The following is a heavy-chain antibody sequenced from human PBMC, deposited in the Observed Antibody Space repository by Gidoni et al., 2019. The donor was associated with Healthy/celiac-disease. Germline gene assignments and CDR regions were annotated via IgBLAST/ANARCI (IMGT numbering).Heavy chain of an antibody. V-gene: IGHV3-30-3*01. CDR3: ARDRGGFDY. J-gene: IGHJ4*02. CDR2: ISYDGSNK. Sequence: QVQLVESGGGVVQPGRSLRLSFAASGFTFSSYAMHWVRQAPGKGLEWVAVISYDGSNKYYADSVKGRFTISRDNSKNTLYLQMNSLRAEDTAVYYCARDRGGFDYWGQGTLVTVSS. CDR1: GFTFSSYA. D-gene: IGHD2-15*01.